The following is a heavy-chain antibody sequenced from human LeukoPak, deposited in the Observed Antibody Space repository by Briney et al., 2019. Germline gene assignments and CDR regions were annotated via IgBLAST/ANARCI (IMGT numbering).Heavy chain of an antibody. J-gene: IGHJ6*03. CDR1: GGSISSSSYY. Sequence: PSETLSLTCTVSGGSISSSSYYWGWIRQPPGKGLEWIGSIYYSGSTYYNPSLKSRVTISVDTSKNQFSLKLSSVTAADTAVYYCARDYYDYYYYYMDVWGKGTTVTVSS. CDR2: IYYSGST. D-gene: IGHD3-22*01. CDR3: ARDYYDYYYYYMDV. V-gene: IGHV4-39*07.